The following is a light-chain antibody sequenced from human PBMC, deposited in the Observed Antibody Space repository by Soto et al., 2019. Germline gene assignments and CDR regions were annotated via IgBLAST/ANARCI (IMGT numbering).Light chain of an antibody. V-gene: IGKV1-5*03. J-gene: IGKJ1*01. CDR2: KAS. Sequence: IQMTQSPYTLCAAVGVKVSGRCRASQSISAWLAWYQQKPGKAPRLLIYKASTLEIGVPSRFSCSASGREFTITISSLQPDDVAIYYCQQYNDYSWTFGQGTKVDIK. CDR1: QSISAW. CDR3: QQYNDYSWT.